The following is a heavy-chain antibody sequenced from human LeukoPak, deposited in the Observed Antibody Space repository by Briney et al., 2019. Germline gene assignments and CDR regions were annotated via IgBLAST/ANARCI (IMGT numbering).Heavy chain of an antibody. J-gene: IGHJ4*02. CDR3: ARDSGLTGYDLLDY. Sequence: GGSLRLSCVASGFIFGDNWMGWVRQAPGKGLEWVANINPHGTEKYYADSLEGRFSVSRDNAKNSVYLQMNSLRVEDTGVYYCARDSGLTGYDLLDYWGQGTLVTVSS. CDR1: GFIFGDNW. V-gene: IGHV3-7*01. D-gene: IGHD5-12*01. CDR2: INPHGTEK.